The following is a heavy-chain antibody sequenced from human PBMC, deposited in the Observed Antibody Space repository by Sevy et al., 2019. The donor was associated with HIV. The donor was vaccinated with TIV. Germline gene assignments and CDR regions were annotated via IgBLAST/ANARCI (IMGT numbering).Heavy chain of an antibody. Sequence: GGSLRLSCAASGFTFSSYAMSWVRQAPGKGLEWVSAISGSGGSTYYADSVKGRFTISRDNSKNTLYLQMNSLRAEDTAVYYCAKEGANYDILTGYYSIYYFDYWGQGTLVTVSS. CDR1: GFTFSSYA. J-gene: IGHJ4*02. CDR2: ISGSGGST. CDR3: AKEGANYDILTGYYSIYYFDY. D-gene: IGHD3-9*01. V-gene: IGHV3-23*01.